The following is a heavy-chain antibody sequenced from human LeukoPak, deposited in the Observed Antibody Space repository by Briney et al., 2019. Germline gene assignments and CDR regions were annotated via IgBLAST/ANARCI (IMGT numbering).Heavy chain of an antibody. J-gene: IGHJ4*02. CDR3: AREGIAVAGTSMDY. Sequence: PGGSLSLSCAASGFTFSSNYMSWVRQAPGKGLEWVSVIYSGGSTYYADSVKGRFTISRDNSKNTLYLQMNSLRAEDTAVYYCAREGIAVAGTSMDYWGQGTLVTVSS. V-gene: IGHV3-53*01. D-gene: IGHD6-19*01. CDR1: GFTFSSNY. CDR2: IYSGGST.